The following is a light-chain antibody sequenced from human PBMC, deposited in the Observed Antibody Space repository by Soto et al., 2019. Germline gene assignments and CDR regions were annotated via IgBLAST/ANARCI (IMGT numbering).Light chain of an antibody. Sequence: QSVLTQPASVSGAPGQSITISCTGTTSDVGGYEYVSWYQQHPGKAPKLMIYEVSTRPSGVSNRFSGSKSGTTASLTISGQHAEDEADYYRSSYTRRSPYVFGSGTKLTVL. CDR3: SSYTRRSPYV. V-gene: IGLV2-14*01. CDR2: EVS. J-gene: IGLJ1*01. CDR1: TSDVGGYEY.